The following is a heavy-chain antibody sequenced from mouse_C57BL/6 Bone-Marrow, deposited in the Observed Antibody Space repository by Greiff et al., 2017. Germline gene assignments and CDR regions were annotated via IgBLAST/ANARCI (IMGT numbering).Heavy chain of an antibody. CDR1: GYTFTDSY. CDR2: INPNNGGT. Sequence: VQLQQSGPELVKPGASVKMSCKASGYTFTDSYMHWVKQSHGQSLEWIGYINPNNGGTSYNPKFKGKATLTVNTSSSTAYMELSSLTSEDSAVYYCARRGIDGYYGYWGQGTTLTVSS. CDR3: ARRGIDGYYGY. J-gene: IGHJ2*01. D-gene: IGHD2-3*01. V-gene: IGHV1-22*01.